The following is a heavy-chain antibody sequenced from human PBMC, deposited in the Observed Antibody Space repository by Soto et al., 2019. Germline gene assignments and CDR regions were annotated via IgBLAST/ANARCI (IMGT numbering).Heavy chain of an antibody. Sequence: WSLRLSCVASEFTFSSYWMHWVRQVPGKGLVWVSRLNEDGSFTSYAGSVKGRFSIFRDNAKKTLYLQMNSLSAEDSAVYYCARDLSGRADVWGQGXTVTVYS. CDR2: LNEDGSFT. D-gene: IGHD3-10*01. CDR3: ARDLSGRADV. CDR1: EFTFSSYW. V-gene: IGHV3-74*03. J-gene: IGHJ6*02.